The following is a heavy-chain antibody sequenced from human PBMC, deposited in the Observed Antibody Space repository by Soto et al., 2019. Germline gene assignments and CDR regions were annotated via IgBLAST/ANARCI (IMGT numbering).Heavy chain of an antibody. CDR3: ARSSVRGVITSLGY. CDR2: ISYDGSNK. D-gene: IGHD3-10*01. CDR1: GFTFSSYA. Sequence: GGSLRLSCAASGFTFSSYAMHWVRQAPGKGLEWVAVISYDGSNKYYADSVKGRFTISRDNSKNTLYLQMNSLRAEDTAVYYCARSSVRGVITSLGYWGQGNLVTVS. V-gene: IGHV3-30-3*01. J-gene: IGHJ4*02.